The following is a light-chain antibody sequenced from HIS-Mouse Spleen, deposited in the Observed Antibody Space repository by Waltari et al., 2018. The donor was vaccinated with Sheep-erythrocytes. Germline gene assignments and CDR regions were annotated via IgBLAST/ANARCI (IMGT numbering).Light chain of an antibody. Sequence: QSALTQPRSVSWAPGQSVTISCTGTSSDVGGYNYVSWYQQHPGKSPKLMIYDVSKRPSGVPDRFSGAQSGNTASLTISGLQAEDEADYYCCSYAGSYNHVFATGTKVTVL. CDR2: DVS. CDR1: SSDVGGYNY. CDR3: CSYAGSYNHV. V-gene: IGLV2-11*01. J-gene: IGLJ1*01.